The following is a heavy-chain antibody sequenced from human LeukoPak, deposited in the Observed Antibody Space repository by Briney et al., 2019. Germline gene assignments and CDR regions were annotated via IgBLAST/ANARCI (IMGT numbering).Heavy chain of an antibody. CDR3: NGSGRYPIDY. CDR1: GFTFSSYG. J-gene: IGHJ4*02. Sequence: GGSLRLSCAASGFTFSSYGMNWVRQAPGKGLEWVSYISSSSTTMYYADSVRGRFTISRDNAKNSLFLQMNSLRAEDTAGARVNGSGRYPIDYWGQGTLVTVSS. CDR2: ISSSSTTM. D-gene: IGHD3-10*01. V-gene: IGHV3-48*01.